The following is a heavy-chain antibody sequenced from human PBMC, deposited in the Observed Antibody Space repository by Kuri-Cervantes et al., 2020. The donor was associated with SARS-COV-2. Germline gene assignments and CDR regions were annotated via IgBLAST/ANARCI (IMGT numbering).Heavy chain of an antibody. J-gene: IGHJ5*02. Sequence: SCTVSGGSISSGGYYWSWIRQHPGKGLEWIGYIYYSGSTYYNPSLKSRVTISVDTSKNQFSLKLSSVTAADTAVYYCARGRIAVVPAAKAFDPWGQGTLVTVSS. CDR2: IYYSGST. V-gene: IGHV4-31*02. CDR1: GGSISSGGYY. CDR3: ARGRIAVVPAAKAFDP. D-gene: IGHD2-2*01.